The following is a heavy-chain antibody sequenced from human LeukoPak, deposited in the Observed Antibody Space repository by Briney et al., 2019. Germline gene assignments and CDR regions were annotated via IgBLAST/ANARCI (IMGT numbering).Heavy chain of an antibody. CDR3: ARGGFYCGGDCYVDY. CDR2: INHSGST. D-gene: IGHD2-21*02. CDR1: GGSFSPYD. V-gene: IGHV4-34*01. J-gene: IGHJ4*02. Sequence: PSETLSLTCAVDGGSFSPYDWSWIRQPPGKGLEWIGEINHSGSTNYNPSLKSRVTISVDTSKNQFSLRLSSVTAADTAVYYCARGGFYCGGDCYVDYWGQGTLVTVSS.